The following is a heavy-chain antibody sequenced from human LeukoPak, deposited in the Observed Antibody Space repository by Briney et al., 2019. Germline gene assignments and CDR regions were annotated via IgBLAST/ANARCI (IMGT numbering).Heavy chain of an antibody. Sequence: TSETLSLTCTVSGGSISSGIYYWGWIRQPPGKGLEWIGSIYYIGNAYYNPSLKSRVTISVDTSKNQLSLKLNSVTAADTAVYYCARHVRQQLPPKAFDYWGQGTLVTVSS. CDR1: GGSISSGIYY. J-gene: IGHJ4*02. CDR2: IYYIGNA. V-gene: IGHV4-39*01. D-gene: IGHD6-13*01. CDR3: ARHVRQQLPPKAFDY.